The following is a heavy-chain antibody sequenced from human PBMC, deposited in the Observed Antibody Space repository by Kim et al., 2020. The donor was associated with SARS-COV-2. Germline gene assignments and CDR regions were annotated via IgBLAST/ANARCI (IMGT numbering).Heavy chain of an antibody. J-gene: IGHJ4*02. CDR2: VYYSGTT. CDR1: GGSVSSVSYY. CDR3: ARTWSGSYASFDY. V-gene: IGHV4-61*01. D-gene: IGHD1-26*01. Sequence: SETLSLTCTVSGGSVSSVSYYWSWIRQPPGKGLEWIGYVYYSGTTKYNPSLKSRVTISVDTSKNQLSLRLSSVTAADTAVYYCARTWSGSYASFDYWGQGTLVTVSS.